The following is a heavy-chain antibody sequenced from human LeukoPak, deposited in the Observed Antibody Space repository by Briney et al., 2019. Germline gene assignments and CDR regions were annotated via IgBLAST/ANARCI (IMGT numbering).Heavy chain of an antibody. CDR3: ARAINYYGSGSYGGYFDY. CDR1: GYTFISYG. Sequence: ASVKVSCKASGYTFISYGISWVRQAPGQGLEWMGWISDHNGNTNYAQKLQGRVTMTTDTSTSTASMELRSLRSDDTAVYYCARAINYYGSGSYGGYFDYWGQGTLVTVSS. D-gene: IGHD3-10*01. V-gene: IGHV1-18*01. CDR2: ISDHNGNT. J-gene: IGHJ4*02.